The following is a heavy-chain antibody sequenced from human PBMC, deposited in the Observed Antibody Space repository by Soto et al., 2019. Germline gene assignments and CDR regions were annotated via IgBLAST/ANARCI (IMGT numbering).Heavy chain of an antibody. CDR2: IIPIFGTA. D-gene: IGHD1-26*01. J-gene: IGHJ6*02. CDR3: ARDLSSKLLLSYYGMDV. CDR1: GGTFSSYA. Sequence: ASVKVSCKASGGTFSSYAISWVRQAPGQGLEWMGGIIPIFGTANYAQKFQGRVTITADESTSTAYMELSSLRSEDTAVYYCARDLSSKLLLSYYGMDVWGQGTTVTVSS. V-gene: IGHV1-69*13.